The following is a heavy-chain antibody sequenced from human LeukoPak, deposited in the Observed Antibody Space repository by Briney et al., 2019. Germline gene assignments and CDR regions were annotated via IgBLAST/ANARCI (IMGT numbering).Heavy chain of an antibody. CDR1: GFTFSSSG. CDR2: IRYHGSDK. D-gene: IGHD1/OR15-1a*01. J-gene: IGHJ4*02. V-gene: IGHV3-30*02. Sequence: GGSLRLSCAASGFTFSSSGMHWVRQAPGKGLEWVAFIRYHGSDKYYADSVKGRFTISRDNSKNTLYLQMNSLRAEDSALYYCSNGNTSACHFDYFGQGTLVTVSS. CDR3: SNGNTSACHFDY.